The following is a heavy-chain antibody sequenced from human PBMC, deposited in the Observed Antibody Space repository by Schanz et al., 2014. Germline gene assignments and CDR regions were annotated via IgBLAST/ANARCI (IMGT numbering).Heavy chain of an antibody. CDR1: GGTFSSYA. V-gene: IGHV1-2*06. CDR2: INPNTGGT. CDR3: ARTASHDVWRGYIPHYAFDL. J-gene: IGHJ3*01. D-gene: IGHD3-3*01. Sequence: QVQLVQSGAEVKKPGASVKVSCKASGGTFSSYAFSWVRQAPGQGLEWMGRINPNTGGTNFAQKFQGRVTMTRDTSITTAYMDLSGLTSDDTAVFYCARTASHDVWRGYIPHYAFDLWGQGTVVIVSS.